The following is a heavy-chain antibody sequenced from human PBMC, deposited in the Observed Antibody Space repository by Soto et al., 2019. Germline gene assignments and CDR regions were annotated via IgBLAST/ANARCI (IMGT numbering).Heavy chain of an antibody. Sequence: GASVKLSCKASGGTFSSYAISWVRQAPGQGLEWMEGIIPIFGTANYAQKFQGRVTITADESTSTAYMELSSLRSEDTAVYYCARWTVTTANSYGMDVWGQGPSVTGSS. V-gene: IGHV1-69*13. D-gene: IGHD1-1*01. CDR1: GGTFSSYA. J-gene: IGHJ6*02. CDR3: ARWTVTTANSYGMDV. CDR2: IIPIFGTA.